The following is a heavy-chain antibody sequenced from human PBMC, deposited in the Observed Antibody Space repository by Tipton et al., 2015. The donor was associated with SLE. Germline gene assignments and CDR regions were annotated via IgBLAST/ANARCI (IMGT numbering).Heavy chain of an antibody. CDR2: ISWDGGST. CDR3: AKGILGDDHYDISGYYFQAFDY. CDR1: GFTFDDYT. Sequence: SLRLSCAASGFTFDDYTMHWVRQAPGKGLEWVSLISWDGGSTYYADSVKGRFTISRDNSKNTLFLLMHSLRAEDTAVYYCAKGILGDDHYDISGYYFQAFDYWGQGALVTVSS. J-gene: IGHJ4*02. D-gene: IGHD3-22*01. V-gene: IGHV3-43*01.